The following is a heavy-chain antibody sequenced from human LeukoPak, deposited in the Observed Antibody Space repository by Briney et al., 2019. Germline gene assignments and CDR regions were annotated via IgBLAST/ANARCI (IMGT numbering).Heavy chain of an antibody. J-gene: IGHJ4*02. CDR1: GYTFTTYY. Sequence: ASVKVSCKASGYTFTTYYMHWVRQALGQGLEWMGIINPSGGSANNAQKFQGRVTMTRDTSTSTVYMELSSLRSEDTAVYYCAREALRGYNYGFAYWGQGTLVTVSS. CDR2: INPSGGSA. CDR3: AREALRGYNYGFAY. V-gene: IGHV1-46*01. D-gene: IGHD5-18*01.